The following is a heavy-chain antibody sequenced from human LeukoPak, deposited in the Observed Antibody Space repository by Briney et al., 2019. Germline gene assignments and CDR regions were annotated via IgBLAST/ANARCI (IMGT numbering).Heavy chain of an antibody. CDR2: IYYSGST. J-gene: IGHJ4*02. CDR1: GGSISSYY. V-gene: IGHV4-59*01. D-gene: IGHD4-23*01. Sequence: SKTLSLTCTVSGGSISSYYWSWIRQPPGKGLEWIGYIYYSGSTNYNPSLKSRVTISVDTSKNQFSLKLSSVTAADTAVYYCARGHGGNAGGFDYWGQGTLVTVSS. CDR3: ARGHGGNAGGFDY.